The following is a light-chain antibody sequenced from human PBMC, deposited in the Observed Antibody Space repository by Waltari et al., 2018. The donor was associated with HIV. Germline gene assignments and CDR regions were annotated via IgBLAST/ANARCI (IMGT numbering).Light chain of an antibody. J-gene: IGKJ1*01. Sequence: EIVLTQSPATLSLSPGERATLSCRPSPSVSSYLAWYQQKPGQAPRLLIYDASNRATGIPARFSGSGSGTDFTLTISSLEPEDFAVYYCQQRSNWPPWTFGQGTKVEIK. CDR1: PSVSSY. CDR2: DAS. CDR3: QQRSNWPPWT. V-gene: IGKV3-11*01.